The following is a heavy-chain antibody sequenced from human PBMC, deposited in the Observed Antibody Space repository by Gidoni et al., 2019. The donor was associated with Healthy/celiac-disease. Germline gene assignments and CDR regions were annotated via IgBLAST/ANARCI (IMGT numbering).Heavy chain of an antibody. CDR2: IKSKTDGGTT. D-gene: IGHD5-12*01. CDR1: GFTFSNAW. V-gene: IGHV3-15*01. Sequence: EVQLVESGGGLVKPGGSLRLSCAASGFTFSNAWMSWVRQAPGKGLEWVGRIKSKTDGGTTDYAAPVKGRFTISRDDSKNTLYLQMNSLKTEDTAVYYCTTDPPHIFPVVARGYWGQGTLVTVSS. J-gene: IGHJ4*02. CDR3: TTDPPHIFPVVARGY.